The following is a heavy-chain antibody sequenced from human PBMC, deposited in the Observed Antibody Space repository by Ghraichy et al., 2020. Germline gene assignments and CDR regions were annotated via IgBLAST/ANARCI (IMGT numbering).Heavy chain of an antibody. CDR1: GFTFSSYG. V-gene: IGHV3-23*01. Sequence: GGSLRLSCAASGFTFSSYGMTWVRQAPGKGLEWVSGISGSGASTYYADSVKGRFTISRDNSKNTLYLQMNSLRAEDTAVYYCTKRNRDGINYPIDYWGPGILVTV. CDR3: TKRNRDGINYPIDY. CDR2: ISGSGAST. D-gene: IGHD5-24*01. J-gene: IGHJ4*01.